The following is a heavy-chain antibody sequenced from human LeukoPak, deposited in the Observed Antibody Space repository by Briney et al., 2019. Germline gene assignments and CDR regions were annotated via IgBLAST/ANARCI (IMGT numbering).Heavy chain of an antibody. D-gene: IGHD1/OR15-1a*01. CDR1: GFTFSNYG. CDR3: AKEEQPMYYFDY. Sequence: GGSLRLSCAASGFTFSNYGMNWVRQAPGKGLEWVSGITGSGGNTYYADSVKGRFTISRDNSKNTMYLQMNSLRAEDTAVYYCAKEEQPMYYFDYWGQGTLVTVSS. CDR2: ITGSGGNT. J-gene: IGHJ4*02. V-gene: IGHV3-23*01.